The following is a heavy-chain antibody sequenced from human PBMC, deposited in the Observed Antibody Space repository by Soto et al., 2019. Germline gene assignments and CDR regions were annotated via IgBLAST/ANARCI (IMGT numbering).Heavy chain of an antibody. CDR2: ISADNGNT. V-gene: IGHV1-18*01. CDR3: ASDPGSGCDYVFDY. Sequence: QVQLVQSGAEVMKPGASVKVSSKASGYTFTIYGISWVRQAPGLGLEWMGWISADNGNTNYAQKLHGRVSMTTDTSTSTDYMELRRLRTDDTAVYYWASDPGSGCDYVFDYWGQGTLVTVSS. CDR1: GYTFTIYG. D-gene: IGHD5-12*01. J-gene: IGHJ4*02.